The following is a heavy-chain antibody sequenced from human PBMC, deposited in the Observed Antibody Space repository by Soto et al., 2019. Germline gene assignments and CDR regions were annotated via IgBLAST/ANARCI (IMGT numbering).Heavy chain of an antibody. D-gene: IGHD5-12*01. CDR2: ISGSGDGT. V-gene: IGHV3-23*01. Sequence: EVQLLESGGGLVQPGGSLRLSCAASGFTFSSFALSWVRQAPGKGLEWVSAISGSGDGTDYADSVKGRFTISRDNSKNSLYLQMNSLRDEDTAVYYCARGGVATIFGDSWGQGTLVTVSS. J-gene: IGHJ4*02. CDR3: ARGGVATIFGDS. CDR1: GFTFSSFA.